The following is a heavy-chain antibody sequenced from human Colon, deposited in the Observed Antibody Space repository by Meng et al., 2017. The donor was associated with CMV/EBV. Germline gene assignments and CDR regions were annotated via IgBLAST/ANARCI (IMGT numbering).Heavy chain of an antibody. CDR2: ISWNSGTI. D-gene: IGHD6-19*01. CDR1: GFTFDDYA. CDR3: AEGSVAGGLYYFAS. Sequence: GGSLRLSCAASGFTFDDYAMHWVRQAPGKGLEWVTSISWNSGTIVYADSVMGRFTISRDNAKNSLYLQMSSLRTEDTALYYCAEGSVAGGLYYFASWGQGTLVTVSS. J-gene: IGHJ4*02. V-gene: IGHV3-9*01.